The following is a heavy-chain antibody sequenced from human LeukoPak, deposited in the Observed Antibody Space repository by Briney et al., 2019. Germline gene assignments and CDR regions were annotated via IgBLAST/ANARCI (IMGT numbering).Heavy chain of an antibody. V-gene: IGHV4-30-4*08. CDR3: ARDVRNWNYGRFDP. J-gene: IGHJ5*02. CDR2: IYYSGST. D-gene: IGHD1-7*01. CDR1: GGSISSGDYY. Sequence: SETLSLTXTVSGGSISSGDYYWSWIRQPPGKGLKWIGYIYYSGSTYYNPSLKSRVTISVDTSKNQFSLKLSSVTAADTAVYYCARDVRNWNYGRFDPWGQGTLVTVSS.